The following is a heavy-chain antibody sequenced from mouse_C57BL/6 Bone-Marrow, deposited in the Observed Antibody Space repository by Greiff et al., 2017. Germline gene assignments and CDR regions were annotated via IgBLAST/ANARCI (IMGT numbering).Heavy chain of an antibody. V-gene: IGHV1-55*01. D-gene: IGHD1-2*01. CDR1: GYTFTSYW. J-gene: IGHJ4*01. CDR3: ARLLRPYYYAMDY. Sequence: QVQLQQSGAELVKPGASVKMSCKASGYTFTSYWITWVKQRPGQGLEWIGDIYPGSGSTNYNEKFKSKATLTVDTSSSTAYMQLSSLTSADSAVYYCARLLRPYYYAMDYWGQGTSVTVSS. CDR2: IYPGSGST.